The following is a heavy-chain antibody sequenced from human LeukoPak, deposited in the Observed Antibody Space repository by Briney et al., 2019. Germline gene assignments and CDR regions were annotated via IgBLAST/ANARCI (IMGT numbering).Heavy chain of an antibody. CDR3: ARVNWFDP. CDR2: ISSSGSNI. CDR1: GFTFTNAW. J-gene: IGHJ5*02. V-gene: IGHV3-11*04. Sequence: GGSLRLSCAASGFTFTNAWMSWVRQAPGKGLEWVSCISSSGSNIYYADSVKGRFTISRDNAKNSLYLQMNSLRAEDTAVYYCARVNWFDPWGQGTLVTVSS.